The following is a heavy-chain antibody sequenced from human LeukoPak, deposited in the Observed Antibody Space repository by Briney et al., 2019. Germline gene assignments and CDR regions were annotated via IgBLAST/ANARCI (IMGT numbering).Heavy chain of an antibody. D-gene: IGHD2-15*01. CDR1: GFTFSSYS. J-gene: IGHJ4*02. CDR2: ISSSSSYI. V-gene: IGHV3-21*01. Sequence: GGSLRLSCAASGFTFSSYSMNWVRQAPGKGLEWVSSISSSSSYIYYADSVKGRFTISRDNAKNSLYLQMNSLRAEGTAVYYCATEIVVVVAATEGVGYWGQGTLVTVSS. CDR3: ATEIVVVVAATEGVGY.